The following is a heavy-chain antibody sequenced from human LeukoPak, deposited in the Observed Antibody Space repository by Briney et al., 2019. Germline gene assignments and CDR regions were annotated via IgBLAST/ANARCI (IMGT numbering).Heavy chain of an antibody. J-gene: IGHJ6*03. Sequence: GGSLRLSCAASGFTFSSYWMHWVRQAPGKGLVWVSRINTDGTSTTYADSVKGRFTTSRDNAKNTLYLQINSLRAEDTAVYYCARGRAAVAGYYMDVWGKGTTVTVSS. CDR2: INTDGTST. D-gene: IGHD6-19*01. V-gene: IGHV3-74*01. CDR1: GFTFSSYW. CDR3: ARGRAAVAGYYMDV.